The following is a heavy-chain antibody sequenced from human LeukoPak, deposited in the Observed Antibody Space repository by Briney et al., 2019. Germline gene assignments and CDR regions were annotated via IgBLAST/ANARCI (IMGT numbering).Heavy chain of an antibody. CDR3: ARQDSPYNWFDP. V-gene: IGHV4-39*01. CDR1: GGSSSSSSYY. D-gene: IGHD5-18*01. Sequence: SDTLSLTCTISGGSSSSSSYYWGWIRQPPGKGLEWIGSIYYSGSTYYNPSLKSRVTISVDTSKNQFSLKLSSVTAADTAVYYCARQDSPYNWFDPWGQGTLVTVSS. J-gene: IGHJ5*02. CDR2: IYYSGST.